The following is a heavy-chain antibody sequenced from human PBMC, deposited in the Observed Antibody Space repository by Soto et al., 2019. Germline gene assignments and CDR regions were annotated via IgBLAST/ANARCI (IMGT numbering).Heavy chain of an antibody. CDR1: GFTFSSYG. CDR2: IWSDGSNK. Sequence: QVQLVESGGGVVQPGRSLRLSCAASGFTFSSYGMHWVRQAPGKGLEWVAVIWSDGSNKYYADSVKGRFTISRDNSKNTLHPQMNSLRAEATAVYYCARYYYDSSGYYPLWGQGTLVTVSS. J-gene: IGHJ4*02. V-gene: IGHV3-33*01. CDR3: ARYYYDSSGYYPL. D-gene: IGHD3-22*01.